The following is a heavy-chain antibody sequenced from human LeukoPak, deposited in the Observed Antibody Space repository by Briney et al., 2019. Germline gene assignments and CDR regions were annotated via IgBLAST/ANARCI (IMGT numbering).Heavy chain of an antibody. J-gene: IGHJ4*02. CDR2: ISSNGDST. D-gene: IGHD3-10*01. CDR1: GFTFTRYF. Sequence: GGTLRLSCAASGFTFTRYFMHWVRQAPGKGLECVSAISSNGDSTFYANSVKGRFTISRDNSKNTLYLQMGSLGAEDMAVYYCAREMYGPGDLPFDYWGQGTLVTVSS. V-gene: IGHV3-64*01. CDR3: AREMYGPGDLPFDY.